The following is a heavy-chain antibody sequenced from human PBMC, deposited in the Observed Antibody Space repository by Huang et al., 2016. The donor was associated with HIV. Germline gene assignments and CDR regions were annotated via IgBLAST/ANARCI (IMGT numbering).Heavy chain of an antibody. CDR3: ARAGGFEI. D-gene: IGHD2-15*01. CDR1: GFKFSNYW. CDR2: MKLYGRTT. J-gene: IGHJ3*02. V-gene: IGHV3-74*01. Sequence: EEHLVESGGGLVQHGGFLSLSCEASGFKFSNYWMKWVRTAQGKGLVWVVRMKLYGRTTDYADCVKGRFNISRDNAKNTLYLQMSSLTAEDTAIYYCARAGGFEIWGQGTVVTVSS.